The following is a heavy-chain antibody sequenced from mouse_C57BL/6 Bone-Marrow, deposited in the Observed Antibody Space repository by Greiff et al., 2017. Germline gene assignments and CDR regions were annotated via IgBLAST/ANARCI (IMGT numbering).Heavy chain of an antibody. CDR2: YSGGGGNT. Sequence: DVKLVYSLFFFVPSGGSLKLSCAASGFTFSSYTMSWVRETSEKRLEWVATYSGGGGNTYYPDSVKGRFTISRDNAKNTMYLLMGGLRSEDTAMYYCEIGAMDYWGQGTSVTVSS. V-gene: IGHV5-9*04. D-gene: IGHD3-1*01. J-gene: IGHJ4*01. CDR3: EIGAMDY. CDR1: GFTFSSYT.